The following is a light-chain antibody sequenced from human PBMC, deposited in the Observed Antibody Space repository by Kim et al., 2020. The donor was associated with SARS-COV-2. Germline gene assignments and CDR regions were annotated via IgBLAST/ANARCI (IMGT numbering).Light chain of an antibody. CDR1: ERLQHSDGYNC. J-gene: IGKJ2*03. CDR2: LGS. V-gene: IGKV2-28*01. CDR3: MQSKQVPTS. Sequence: EPASISCRFSERLQHSDGYNCWEWYLQKPGESQQLLSYLGSSRASGVPDRFSGSGSGTDFTLKISRVEAEDVGIYYCMQSKQVPTSVGQGSKLEI.